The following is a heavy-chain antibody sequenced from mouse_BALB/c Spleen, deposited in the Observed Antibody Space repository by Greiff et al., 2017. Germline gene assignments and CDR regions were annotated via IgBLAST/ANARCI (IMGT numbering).Heavy chain of an antibody. V-gene: IGHV5-4*02. J-gene: IGHJ3*01. Sequence: EVKLVESGGGLVKPGGSLKLSCAASGFTFSDYYMYWVRQTPEKRLEWVATISDGGSYTYYPDSVKGRFTISRDNAKNNLYLQMSSLKSEDTAMYYCARDSYYRYDGADWGQGTLVTVSA. CDR1: GFTFSDYY. D-gene: IGHD2-14*01. CDR2: ISDGGSYT. CDR3: ARDSYYRYDGAD.